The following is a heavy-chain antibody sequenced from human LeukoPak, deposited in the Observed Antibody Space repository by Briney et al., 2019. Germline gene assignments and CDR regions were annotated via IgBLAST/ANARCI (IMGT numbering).Heavy chain of an antibody. CDR1: GFTFSSYA. J-gene: IGHJ4*02. CDR2: ISSNGGST. CDR3: ARDLGGYDY. V-gene: IGHV3-64*01. Sequence: GGSLTLSCAASGFTFSSYAMHWVRQAPGKGLEYVSAISSNGGSTYYANSVKGRFTISRDNSKNTLYLQMGSLRAEDMAVYYCARDLGGYDYWGQGTLVTVFS. D-gene: IGHD1-26*01.